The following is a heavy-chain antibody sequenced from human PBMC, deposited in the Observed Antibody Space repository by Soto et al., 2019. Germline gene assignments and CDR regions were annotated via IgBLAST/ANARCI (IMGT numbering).Heavy chain of an antibody. J-gene: IGHJ4*02. CDR3: ARSHIVPRLFMYPYDY. D-gene: IGHD5-12*01. V-gene: IGHV4-39*01. CDR2: IYYDGST. CDR1: GASIRSSTFY. Sequence: TSETLSLTCTVSGASIRSSTFYWGWIRQPPGKGLESIANIYYDGSTYYNPSLKSRVTISVDTSKNQFSLKLSSVTAADTAVYCCARSHIVPRLFMYPYDYWGQGTLVTVSS.